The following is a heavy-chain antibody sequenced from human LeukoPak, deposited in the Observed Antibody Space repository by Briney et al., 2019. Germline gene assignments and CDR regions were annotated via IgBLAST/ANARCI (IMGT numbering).Heavy chain of an antibody. CDR3: ARTYCGGDCYRAEYFQH. D-gene: IGHD2-21*02. V-gene: IGHV3-21*01. CDR1: GFNFNIYA. Sequence: GGSLRLSCAASGFNFNIYAMHWVRQAPGKGLEWVSSISSSSSYIYYADSVKGRFTISRDNAKNSLYLQMNSLRAEDTAVYYCARTYCGGDCYRAEYFQHWGQGTLVTVSS. CDR2: ISSSSSYI. J-gene: IGHJ1*01.